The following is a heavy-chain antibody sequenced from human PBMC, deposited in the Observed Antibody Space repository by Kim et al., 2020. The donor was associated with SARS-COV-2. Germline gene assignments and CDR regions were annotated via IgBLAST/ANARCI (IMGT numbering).Heavy chain of an antibody. D-gene: IGHD6-19*01. V-gene: IGHV3-9*01. CDR3: AKGRLISVAGPLDF. Sequence: YADSVKGRFAISRDNDKHSLHLQMDSLRSEDTALYYCAKGRLISVAGPLDFWGQGTLVTVSS. J-gene: IGHJ4*02.